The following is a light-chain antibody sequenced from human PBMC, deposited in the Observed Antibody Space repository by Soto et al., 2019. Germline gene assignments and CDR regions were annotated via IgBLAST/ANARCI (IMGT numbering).Light chain of an antibody. CDR1: QSIRSY. V-gene: IGKV1-39*01. CDR2: AAS. J-gene: IGKJ4*01. CDR3: QQSYSTPLT. Sequence: DIQMTQSPSSLSASVGDRVTITCRASQSIRSYLTWYQQKPGQAPKLLIYAASSLQSGVPSRFSGSGSGTDFTLTISSLQPEDFATYYCQQSYSTPLTFGGGTKVDIK.